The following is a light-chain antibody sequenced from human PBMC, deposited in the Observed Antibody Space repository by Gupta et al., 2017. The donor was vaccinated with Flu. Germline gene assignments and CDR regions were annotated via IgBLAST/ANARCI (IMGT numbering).Light chain of an antibody. V-gene: IGKV3-20*01. Sequence: EIVLTQSPATLSLSPGERATLSCRASQSVSNNYLAWYQQKIGQAPRLLIQGASTRATGVPDRFSGGGSGTDFTLTISRLEPEDFAVFYCQQYGSPPYTFGQETSLEIQ. CDR3: QQYGSPPYT. CDR2: GAS. J-gene: IGKJ2*01. CDR1: QSVSNNY.